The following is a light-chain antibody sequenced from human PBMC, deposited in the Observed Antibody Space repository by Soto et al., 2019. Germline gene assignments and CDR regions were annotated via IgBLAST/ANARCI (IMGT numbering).Light chain of an antibody. J-gene: IGLJ2*01. CDR3: KTWGTGIQV. Sequence: QLVLTQSLSACASLGAAVKLTCTLSSGHSSYAIAWHQQQPEKGPRYLMMLNSDGSHSKGDGIPDRCSCYRSGAERYRTISSLQSEAESDSYCKTWGTGIQVFGGGAKLTVL. V-gene: IGLV4-69*02. CDR2: LNSDGSH. CDR1: SGHSSYA.